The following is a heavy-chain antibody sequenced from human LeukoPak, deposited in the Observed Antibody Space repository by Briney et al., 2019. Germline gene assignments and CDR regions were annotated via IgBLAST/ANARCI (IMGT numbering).Heavy chain of an antibody. D-gene: IGHD2-21*02. CDR2: ISSDGRDK. V-gene: IGHV3-30*04. Sequence: GGSLRLSCAASGFAFSNYAIHWVRQAPGKGLEWVAVISSDGRDKPYADSVKGRFPISRDNSQNTLYLEMNSLRTEEPGIYYCARDLRKSADYYFDYWGQGSLVTVCS. CDR1: GFAFSNYA. J-gene: IGHJ4*02. CDR3: ARDLRKSADYYFDY.